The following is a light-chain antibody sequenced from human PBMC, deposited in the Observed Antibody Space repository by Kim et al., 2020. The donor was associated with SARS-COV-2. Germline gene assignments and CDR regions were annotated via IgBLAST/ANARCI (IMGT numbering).Light chain of an antibody. J-gene: IGLJ2*01. Sequence: QSALTQPASVSGSPGQSITISCTGTSSDVGSYNFVSWYQQHPGKAPKLMIYEVTKRPSGVSDRFSGSKSGNTASLTISGLQAEDEADYYCCSYAGSRNLVFGGGTQLTVL. CDR1: SSDVGSYNF. V-gene: IGLV2-23*02. CDR3: CSYAGSRNLV. CDR2: EVT.